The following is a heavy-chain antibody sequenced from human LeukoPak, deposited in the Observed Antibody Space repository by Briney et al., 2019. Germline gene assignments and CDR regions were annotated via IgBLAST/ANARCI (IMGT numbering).Heavy chain of an antibody. CDR3: ARDTMVRGVIGPFDI. V-gene: IGHV1-69*04. J-gene: IGHJ3*02. Sequence: SVKVSCKASGGTFSSYAISWVRQAPGQGLEWMGRIIPILGIANYAQKFQGRVTITADKSTSTAYMELSSLRSEDTAVYYCARDTMVRGVIGPFDIWGQGSMVTVSS. CDR2: IIPILGIA. CDR1: GGTFSSYA. D-gene: IGHD3-10*01.